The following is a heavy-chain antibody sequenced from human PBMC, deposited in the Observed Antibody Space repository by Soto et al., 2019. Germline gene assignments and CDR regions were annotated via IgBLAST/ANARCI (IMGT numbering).Heavy chain of an antibody. D-gene: IGHD5-18*01. J-gene: IGHJ4*02. Sequence: QVQLVQSGAEVKKPGSSVKVSCKASGGTVSSYAISWVRQAPGQGLEWMGGIIPIFGTANYAQKFQGRVTITADESTSTAYMELRSLRSEDTAVYYCAILPRGYSYVLEDYWGQGTLVTVSS. CDR2: IIPIFGTA. CDR1: GGTVSSYA. CDR3: AILPRGYSYVLEDY. V-gene: IGHV1-69*12.